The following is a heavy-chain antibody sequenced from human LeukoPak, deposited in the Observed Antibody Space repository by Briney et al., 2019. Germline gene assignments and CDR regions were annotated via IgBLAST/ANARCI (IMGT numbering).Heavy chain of an antibody. CDR3: ARVRGPDDY. CDR2: IRSSGAIT. V-gene: IGHV3-48*04. Sequence: GGSLRLSCEASGFIFSGQSMNWIRQAPGKGLEWVSYIRSSGAITHYADSVKGRFTISRDNARNSLYLQMDSLRAEDTAVYYCARVRGPDDYWGQGTLVTVSS. CDR1: GFIFSGQS. D-gene: IGHD1-1*01. J-gene: IGHJ4*02.